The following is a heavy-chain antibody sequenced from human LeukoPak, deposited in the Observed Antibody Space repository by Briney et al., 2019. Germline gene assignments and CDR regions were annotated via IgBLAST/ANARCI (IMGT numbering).Heavy chain of an antibody. J-gene: IGHJ3*02. CDR3: ARGPYSYDSSGAFDI. CDR2: ISSSGST. D-gene: IGHD3-22*01. V-gene: IGHV4-4*07. Sequence: SETLSLTCTVSGGSVSNYYWSWIWQPAGKGLEWIGRISSSGSTNYNPSLKSRVTISVDTSKNQFSLKLSSVTAADTAVYFCARGPYSYDSSGAFDIWGQGTMVTVSS. CDR1: GGSVSNYY.